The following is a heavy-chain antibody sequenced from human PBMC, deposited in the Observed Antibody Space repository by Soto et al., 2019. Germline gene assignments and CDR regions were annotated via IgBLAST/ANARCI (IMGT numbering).Heavy chain of an antibody. CDR1: GFTFDDYA. J-gene: IGHJ6*02. Sequence: SLRLSCAASGFTFDDYAMHWVRQAPGKGLEWVSGISWNSGSIGYADSVKGRFTISRDNAKNSLYLQMNSLRAEDTALYYCAKAPNYGMDVWGQGTTVTVSS. V-gene: IGHV3-9*01. CDR3: AKAPNYGMDV. CDR2: ISWNSGSI.